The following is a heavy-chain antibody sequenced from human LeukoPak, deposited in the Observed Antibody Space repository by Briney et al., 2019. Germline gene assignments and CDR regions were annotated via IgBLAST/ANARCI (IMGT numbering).Heavy chain of an antibody. D-gene: IGHD5-18*01. V-gene: IGHV3-7*01. CDR1: GFTFSDYW. CDR3: AKDRGIGWLNWFDP. CDR2: IKYDGREK. J-gene: IGHJ5*02. Sequence: PGGSLRLSCAASGFTFSDYWMSWVRQAPGKGPEWVANIKYDGREKWYVDSVKGRFTISRDNSKNTLYLQMNSLRAGDTAVYYCAKDRGIGWLNWFDPWGQGTLVIVSS.